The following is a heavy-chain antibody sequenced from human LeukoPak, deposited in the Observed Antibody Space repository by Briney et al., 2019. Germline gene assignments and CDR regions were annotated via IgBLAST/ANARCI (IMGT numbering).Heavy chain of an antibody. CDR2: ISSSDGST. CDR3: AKDLVPASMGEMVFDY. V-gene: IGHV3-23*01. CDR1: EFTFSSYA. Sequence: GGSLRLSCAASEFTFSSYAMSWVRQAPGKGLEWVSGISSSDGSTHYADSVKGRFTISRDNSKNTLYLQMNSLRVEDTAVYYCAKDLVPASMGEMVFDYWGQGTLVTVSS. J-gene: IGHJ4*02. D-gene: IGHD2-2*01.